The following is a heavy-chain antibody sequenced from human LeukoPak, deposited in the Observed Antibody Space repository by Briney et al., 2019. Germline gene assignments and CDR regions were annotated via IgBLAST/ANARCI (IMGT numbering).Heavy chain of an antibody. CDR3: AREAQLSGGGFDY. J-gene: IGHJ4*02. CDR1: GFMFSKSW. Sequence: PGGSLRLSCAASGFMFSKSWMHWVRQVPGKGLVWAARIYNDGSTTNYADSVKGRFTISRDNSKNTLYLQMNSLRAEDTAVYYCAREAQLSGGGFDYWGQGTLVTVSS. D-gene: IGHD5-18*01. CDR2: IYNDGSTT. V-gene: IGHV3-74*01.